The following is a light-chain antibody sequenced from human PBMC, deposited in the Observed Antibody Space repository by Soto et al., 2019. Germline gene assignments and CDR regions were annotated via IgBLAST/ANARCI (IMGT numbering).Light chain of an antibody. V-gene: IGKV2-28*01. CDR1: QSLLHSNGYNY. J-gene: IGKJ1*01. CDR2: LGS. Sequence: DIVMTQSPLSLPVTPGEPASISCRSSQSLLHSNGYNYLDWYLQKPGQSPQLLVYLGSNRASGAPDRFSGSASGTDFTLKISRVEAEDVGVYYCMQALQSPRTFGQGTKVEIK. CDR3: MQALQSPRT.